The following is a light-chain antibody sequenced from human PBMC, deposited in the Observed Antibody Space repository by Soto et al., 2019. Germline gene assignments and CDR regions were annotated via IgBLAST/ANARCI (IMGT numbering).Light chain of an antibody. V-gene: IGLV2-14*01. Sequence: QSVLTQPASVSGSPGQSIAISCSVSSSDLGIYNYVSWYQQHPGKVPKLIIFEVTNRPSGVSNRFSGSKSGNTASLTISGLQAEDEADYYCSSYTTSSTRVFGTGTRSPS. CDR3: SSYTTSSTRV. CDR1: SSDLGIYNY. J-gene: IGLJ1*01. CDR2: EVT.